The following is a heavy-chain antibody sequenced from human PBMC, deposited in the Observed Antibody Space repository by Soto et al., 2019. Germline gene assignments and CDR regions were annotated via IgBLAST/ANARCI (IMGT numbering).Heavy chain of an antibody. J-gene: IGHJ6*02. CDR2: IIPLIGTA. CDR3: ARVVMTTVPASFYYGLDV. CDR1: GGTFSTYG. D-gene: IGHD4-4*01. V-gene: IGHV1-69*18. Sequence: QVQLVQSGAEVRKPGSSVTVSCKASGGTFSTYGITWVRQAPGQGLEWMGNIIPLIGTANYAQRFRGRVTITADEFTTTAYMELTSLRSEDTAVYYCARVVMTTVPASFYYGLDVCGQGTTVTVSS.